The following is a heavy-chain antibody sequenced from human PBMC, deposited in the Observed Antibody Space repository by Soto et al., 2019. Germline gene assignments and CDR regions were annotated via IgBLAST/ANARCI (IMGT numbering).Heavy chain of an antibody. Sequence: PGGSLRLSCAASGFTFSSYSMNWVRQAPGKGLEWVSYISSSSSTIYYADSVKGRFTISRDNAKNSLYLQMNSLRDEDTAVYYCAREPPKWLLLGPGAFEIWGQGTMVTVSS. J-gene: IGHJ3*02. CDR1: GFTFSSYS. CDR3: AREPPKWLLLGPGAFEI. CDR2: ISSSSSTI. D-gene: IGHD3-22*01. V-gene: IGHV3-48*02.